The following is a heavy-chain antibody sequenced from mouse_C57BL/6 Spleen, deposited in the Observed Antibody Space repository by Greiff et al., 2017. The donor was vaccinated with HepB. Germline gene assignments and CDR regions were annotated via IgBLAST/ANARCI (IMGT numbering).Heavy chain of an antibody. J-gene: IGHJ2*01. D-gene: IGHD2-5*01. Sequence: QVQLKESGAELARPGASVKMSCKASGYTFTSYTMHWVKQRPGQGLEWIGYINPSSGYTKYNQKFKDKATLTADKSSSTAYMQLSSLTSEDSAVYYCARGSNFYYFDYWGQGTTLTVSS. CDR2: INPSSGYT. CDR1: GYTFTSYT. CDR3: ARGSNFYYFDY. V-gene: IGHV1-4*01.